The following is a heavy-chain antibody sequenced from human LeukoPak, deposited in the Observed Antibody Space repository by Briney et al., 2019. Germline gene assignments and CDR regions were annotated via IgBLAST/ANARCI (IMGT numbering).Heavy chain of an antibody. CDR2: IWPSDSDT. V-gene: IGHV5-51*01. CDR1: GYTFTNYW. CDR3: ARRISGYYIDY. D-gene: IGHD1-26*01. Sequence: GESLKISCKGSGYTFTNYWIGWVRQLPGKGLEWMGIIWPSDSDTRYSPSFQGQVTISADKSISTAYLQWSSLKASDTAIYFCARRISGYYIDYWGQGTLVSVSS. J-gene: IGHJ4*02.